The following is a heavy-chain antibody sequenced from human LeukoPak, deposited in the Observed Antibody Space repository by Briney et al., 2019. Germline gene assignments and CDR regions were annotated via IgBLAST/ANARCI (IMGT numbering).Heavy chain of an antibody. V-gene: IGHV3-20*04. Sequence: GGSLRPSCAASGFTFSSYSMNWVRQAPGKGLEWVSGINWNGGSTGYADSVKGRFTISRDNAKNSLYLQMNSLRAEDTALYYCARDEATFDYWGQGTLVTVSS. CDR1: GFTFSSYS. CDR2: INWNGGST. J-gene: IGHJ4*02. CDR3: ARDEATFDY.